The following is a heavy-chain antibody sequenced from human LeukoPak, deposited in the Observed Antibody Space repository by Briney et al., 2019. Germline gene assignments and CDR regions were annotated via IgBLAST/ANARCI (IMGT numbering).Heavy chain of an antibody. D-gene: IGHD1-26*01. Sequence: GGSLRLSCAASGFTFSNYWMHWVRRAPGKGLVWVSRINSDGSSTSYADSVKGRFTISRDNAKNTLYLQMNSLRAEDTAVYYCARVSSGSYFGYYYYMDVWGKGTTVTVSS. CDR1: GFTFSNYW. V-gene: IGHV3-74*01. CDR3: ARVSSGSYFGYYYYMDV. J-gene: IGHJ6*03. CDR2: INSDGSST.